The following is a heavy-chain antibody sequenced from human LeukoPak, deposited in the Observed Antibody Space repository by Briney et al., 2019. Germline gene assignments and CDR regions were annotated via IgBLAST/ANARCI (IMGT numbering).Heavy chain of an antibody. Sequence: ERSLRLSCAASGFTFSTYTMHWVRQAPGKGLEWVAVISYDASNKNYADSVKGRFTISRDYSKNPVYLQMNSLRAEDTAVYYCARATVTRWLDPWGQGTLVTVSS. V-gene: IGHV3-30*03. CDR3: ARATVTRWLDP. D-gene: IGHD4-17*01. CDR2: ISYDASNK. J-gene: IGHJ5*02. CDR1: GFTFSTYT.